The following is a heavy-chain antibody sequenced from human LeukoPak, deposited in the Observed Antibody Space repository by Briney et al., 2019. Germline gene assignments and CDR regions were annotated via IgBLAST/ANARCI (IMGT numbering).Heavy chain of an antibody. V-gene: IGHV4-61*05. J-gene: IGHJ4*02. CDR1: GGSISSSSYY. CDR2: IYYSGST. Sequence: PSETLSLTCTVSGGSISSSSYYWGWIRQPPGKGLEWIGYIYYSGSTNYNPSLKSRVTISVDTSKNQFSLKLSSVTAADTAVYYCARHPDYGDYEVDYWGQGTLVTVSS. CDR3: ARHPDYGDYEVDY. D-gene: IGHD4-17*01.